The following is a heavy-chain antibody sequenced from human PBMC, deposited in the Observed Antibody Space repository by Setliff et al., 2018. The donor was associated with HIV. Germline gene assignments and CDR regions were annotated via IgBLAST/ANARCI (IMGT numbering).Heavy chain of an antibody. V-gene: IGHV4-59*01. CDR2: IYYSGST. D-gene: IGHD5-12*01. Sequence: SETLSLTCTVSDGSFSSDYWTWIRQTPGKGLEWIGYIYYSGSTKYNPSLTSRVTISVDTSKNHFSLKLTSVTAADTAGYYCARAEMATIVAFDIWGQGTMVTVSS. J-gene: IGHJ3*02. CDR1: DGSFSSDY. CDR3: ARAEMATIVAFDI.